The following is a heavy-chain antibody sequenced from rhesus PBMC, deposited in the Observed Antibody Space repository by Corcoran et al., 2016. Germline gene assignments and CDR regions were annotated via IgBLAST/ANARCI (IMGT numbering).Heavy chain of an antibody. V-gene: IGHV4-165*01. Sequence: QLQLQESGPGLVKPSETLSLTCAVSGGSISGYWWSWIRQPPGKGLEWIGRIDSSGSTHSNPSLKSRVTISRDTSKNQFSLKRSSVTAADTAVYYCARDLVAAAGTYFDYWGQGVLVTVSS. J-gene: IGHJ4*01. CDR3: ARDLVAAAGTYFDY. CDR2: IDSSGST. CDR1: GGSISGYW. D-gene: IGHD6-25*01.